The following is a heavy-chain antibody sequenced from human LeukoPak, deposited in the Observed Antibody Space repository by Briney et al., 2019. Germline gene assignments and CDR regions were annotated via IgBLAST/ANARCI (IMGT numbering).Heavy chain of an antibody. CDR1: GFTFSSYS. D-gene: IGHD2-15*01. CDR2: ISSSSSYI. CDR3: ARSDCSGGSCYSVRDAFDI. Sequence: GGSLRLSCAASGFTFSSYSMNWVRQAPGKGLEWVSSISSSSSYIYYADSVKGRFTISRDNAKNSLYLQMNSLRAEDTAVYYCARSDCSGGSCYSVRDAFDIWGQGTMVTVSS. V-gene: IGHV3-21*01. J-gene: IGHJ3*02.